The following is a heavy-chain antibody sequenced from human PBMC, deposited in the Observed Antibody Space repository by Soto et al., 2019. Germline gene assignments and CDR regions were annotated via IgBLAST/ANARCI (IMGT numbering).Heavy chain of an antibody. J-gene: IGHJ4*02. V-gene: IGHV3-23*01. D-gene: IGHD1-26*01. CDR1: GFTFSRYG. CDR3: AKGKGVGATPDGANC. Sequence: EVQVLESGGGLVQPGGSLRLSCAASGFTFSRYGMNWVRQAPGKGLEWVSGVRSDGDTTYNADSVKGRFTVSRDNFRNTEDLQMNNLRVDDTAVYYCAKGKGVGATPDGANCWGQGTLVTVSP. CDR2: VRSDGDTT.